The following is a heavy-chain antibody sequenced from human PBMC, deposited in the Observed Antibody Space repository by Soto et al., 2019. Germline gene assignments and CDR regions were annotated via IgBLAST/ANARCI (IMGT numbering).Heavy chain of an antibody. CDR2: INAGNGNT. Sequence: QVQLVQSGAEVKKPGASVKVSCKASGYTFSNYLLHWVRQAPGQRLEWMGWINAGNGNTKYLQRFQGRVTLTRDTSASTAYMELSSLRSEDTAVYYCASPSYGSGNFYWGQGTLVTVSS. J-gene: IGHJ4*02. D-gene: IGHD3-10*01. CDR3: ASPSYGSGNFY. V-gene: IGHV1-3*01. CDR1: GYTFSNYL.